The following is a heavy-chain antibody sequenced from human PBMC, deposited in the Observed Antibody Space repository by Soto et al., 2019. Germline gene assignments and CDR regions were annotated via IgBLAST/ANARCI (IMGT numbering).Heavy chain of an antibody. V-gene: IGHV1-2*04. Sequence: ASVKVSCKASGYTFTGYYMHWVRQAPGQGLEWMGWINPNSGGTNYAQKFQGWVTMTRDTSISTAYMELSRLRSDDTAVYYCARASVTAMASYDYYYVMDVWGRGTTVTVSS. D-gene: IGHD2-21*02. CDR2: INPNSGGT. J-gene: IGHJ6*02. CDR3: ARASVTAMASYDYYYVMDV. CDR1: GYTFTGYY.